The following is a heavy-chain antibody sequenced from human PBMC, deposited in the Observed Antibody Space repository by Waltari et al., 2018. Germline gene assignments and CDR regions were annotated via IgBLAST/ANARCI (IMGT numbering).Heavy chain of an antibody. CDR2: ITDSGSA. Sequence: QVQLQQWGAGLMKPSETLSLTCAVYGGSVSCSYWGWIRQSPGKGLEWIAEITDSGSANYNPSLKSRFIISVDRSKNQFSLKFSSVTAADTAVYYCARADNQYRFDHWGQGTLVTVSS. CDR1: GGSVSCSY. CDR3: ARADNQYRFDH. V-gene: IGHV4-34*01. J-gene: IGHJ4*02. D-gene: IGHD2-15*01.